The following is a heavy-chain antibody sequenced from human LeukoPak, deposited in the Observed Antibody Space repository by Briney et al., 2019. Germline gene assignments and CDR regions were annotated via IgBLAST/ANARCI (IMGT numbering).Heavy chain of an antibody. V-gene: IGHV3-33*01. D-gene: IGHD5-24*01. CDR1: GFTFSSYG. J-gene: IGHJ4*02. Sequence: PGGSLRLSCAASGFTFSSYGMHWVRQAPGKGLEWVAVIWYDGSNKYYADSVKGRFTISRDNSKNTLYLQMNSLRAEDTAVYYCARARDGYRTDYYDYWGQGTLVTVSS. CDR2: IWYDGSNK. CDR3: ARARDGYRTDYYDY.